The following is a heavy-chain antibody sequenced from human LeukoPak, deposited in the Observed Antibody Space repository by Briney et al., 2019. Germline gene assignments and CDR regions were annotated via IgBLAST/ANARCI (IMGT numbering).Heavy chain of an antibody. CDR1: GFTFDDYA. CDR2: ISWNSGSI. D-gene: IGHD1-14*01. CDR3: ASAGDAGTFDY. Sequence: PGGSLRLSCAASGFTFDDYAMHWVRQAPGKGLEWVSGISWNSGSIGYADSVKGRFTISRDNSKNTLYLQMNSLRAEDTAVYYCASAGDAGTFDYWGQGTLVTVSS. V-gene: IGHV3-9*01. J-gene: IGHJ4*02.